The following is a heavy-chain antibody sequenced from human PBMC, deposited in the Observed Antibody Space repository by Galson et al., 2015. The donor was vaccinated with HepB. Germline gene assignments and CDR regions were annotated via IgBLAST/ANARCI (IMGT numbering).Heavy chain of an antibody. D-gene: IGHD4-17*01. CDR3: ARNPSVYGDYHNWFAP. J-gene: IGHJ5*02. Sequence: TLSLTCAVSGGSISSDYYSWSWIRQPPGKGLEWIGDIYYSGNTHYNPSLRSRVTISVDTSTSQFSLKLSSVTAADTAVYYCARNPSVYGDYHNWFAPWGQGTLVTVSS. CDR2: IYYSGNT. V-gene: IGHV4-30-4*07. CDR1: GGSISSDYYS.